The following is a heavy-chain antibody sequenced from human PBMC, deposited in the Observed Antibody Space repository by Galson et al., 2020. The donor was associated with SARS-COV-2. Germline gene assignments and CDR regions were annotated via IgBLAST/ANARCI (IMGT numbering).Heavy chain of an antibody. CDR2: ISGSGGST. CDR1: GFTFSSYA. V-gene: IGHV3-23*01. D-gene: IGHD6-19*01. J-gene: IGHJ4*02. CDR3: AGSTPGSGWHFGD. Sequence: GGSLRLSCADSGFTFSSYAMSWVRQAPGKGLEWVSGISGSGGSTNYADSVKGRFTISRDNSKNTLYLQMNSLRAEDTAVYYCAGSTPGSGWHFGDWGQGTLVTVSS.